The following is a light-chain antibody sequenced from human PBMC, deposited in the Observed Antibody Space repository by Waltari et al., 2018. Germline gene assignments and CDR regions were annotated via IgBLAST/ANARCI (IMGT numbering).Light chain of an antibody. CDR3: GAWDDTLRFV. CDR1: SSNIGSNY. Sequence: QSVLTQPPSASGIPGQRVTISCSGRSSNIGSNYVYWYQHLPGMAPKLLVYRNNQRPSGVPARFASSKSGTAASLAISGLRSEEEADYYCGAWDDTLRFVFGGGTRLTVL. V-gene: IGLV1-47*01. CDR2: RNN. J-gene: IGLJ2*01.